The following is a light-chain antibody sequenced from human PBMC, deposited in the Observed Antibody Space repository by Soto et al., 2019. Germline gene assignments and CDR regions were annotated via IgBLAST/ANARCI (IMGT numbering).Light chain of an antibody. CDR1: QSISIN. CDR2: GAS. J-gene: IGKJ1*01. V-gene: IGKV3D-15*01. Sequence: EIVLTQSPGTLSVSPGDRVTLSCRASQSISINLAWYQHKPGQAPRPLIHGASTRATGVPARLSGSGSGTEFTLTISSLQSEDFAVYYCQQFRNWPWTFGQGTKVDIK. CDR3: QQFRNWPWT.